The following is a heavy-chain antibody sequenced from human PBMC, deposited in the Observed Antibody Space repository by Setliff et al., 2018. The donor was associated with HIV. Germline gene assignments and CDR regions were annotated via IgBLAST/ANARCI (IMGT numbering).Heavy chain of an antibody. CDR3: ARYPPYSSGWYDPHDAFDI. V-gene: IGHV4-39*01. J-gene: IGHJ3*02. D-gene: IGHD6-19*01. CDR1: GGSISSSSYY. Sequence: PSETLSLTCTVSGGSISSSSYYWGWIRQPPGKGLEWIGSIYYSGSTYYNPSLKSRVTISVDTSKNQLSLKLSSVTAADTAVYYCARYPPYSSGWYDPHDAFDIWGQGTMVTVSS. CDR2: IYYSGST.